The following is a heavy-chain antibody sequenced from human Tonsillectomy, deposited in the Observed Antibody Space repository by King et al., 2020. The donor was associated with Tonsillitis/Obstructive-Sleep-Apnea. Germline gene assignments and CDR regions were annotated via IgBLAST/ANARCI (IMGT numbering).Heavy chain of an antibody. Sequence: VQLVESGGGLVQPGGSLRLSCAVSGFTFSSYEMNWVRQAPGKGLEWVAYISSSGSTKYYADSVKGRFTISRDNAKNSLYLQMNSLRAEDAAVYYCASAGALSLFDYCGQGTLVTASS. CDR2: ISSSGSTK. CDR1: GFTFSSYE. CDR3: ASAGALSLFDY. D-gene: IGHD3-16*02. V-gene: IGHV3-48*03. J-gene: IGHJ4*02.